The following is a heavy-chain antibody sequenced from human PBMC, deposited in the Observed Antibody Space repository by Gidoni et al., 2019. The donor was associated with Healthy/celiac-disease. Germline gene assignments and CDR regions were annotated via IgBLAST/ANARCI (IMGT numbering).Heavy chain of an antibody. CDR3: AREGTAD. J-gene: IGHJ4*02. CDR1: GFTFSSNS. Sequence: EVQLVESGGGLVQHGGSLSLSGSASGFTFSSNSMSVVRQAPGKGLEWVSYISSSSITIYYADSVKGRFTISRDNAKNSLYLQMNSLRAEDTAVYYCAREGTADWGQGTLVTVSS. D-gene: IGHD2-2*01. CDR2: ISSSSITI. V-gene: IGHV3-48*01.